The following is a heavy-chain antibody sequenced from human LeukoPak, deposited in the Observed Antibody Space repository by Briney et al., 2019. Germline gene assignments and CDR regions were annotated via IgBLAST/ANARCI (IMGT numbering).Heavy chain of an antibody. CDR1: GGSFSGYY. D-gene: IGHD3-3*01. J-gene: IGHJ5*02. CDR2: IYYSGST. V-gene: IGHV4-59*01. Sequence: PSETLSLTCAVYGGSFSGYYWSWLRQPPGKGLEWIGYIYYSGSTNYNPSLKSRVTISVDTSKNQFSLKLSSVTAADTAVYYCARELYYDFWSGYYSRRNWFDPWGQGTLVTVSS. CDR3: ARELYYDFWSGYYSRRNWFDP.